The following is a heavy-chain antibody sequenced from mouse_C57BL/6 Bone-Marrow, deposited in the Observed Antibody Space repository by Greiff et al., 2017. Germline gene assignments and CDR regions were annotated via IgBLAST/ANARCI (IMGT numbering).Heavy chain of an antibody. CDR3: ARNRQLRWDYFDY. Sequence: QVQLQQSGPGLVQPSQSLSITCTVSGFSLTSYGVNWVRQSPGKGLEWLGVIWSGGSTDYNAAFISRMSISTDKPKSHDFFKMNSLQADDTAIYYCARNRQLRWDYFDYWGQGTTLTVSS. CDR1: GFSLTSYG. CDR2: IWSGGST. J-gene: IGHJ2*01. D-gene: IGHD3-2*02. V-gene: IGHV2-2*01.